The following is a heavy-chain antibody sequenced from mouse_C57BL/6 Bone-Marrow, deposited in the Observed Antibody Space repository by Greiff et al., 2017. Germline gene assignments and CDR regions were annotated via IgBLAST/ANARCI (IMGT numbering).Heavy chain of an antibody. V-gene: IGHV3-6*01. Sequence: DVQLVESGPGLVKPSQSLSLTCSVTGYSITSGYYWNWIRQFPGNKLEWMGYISYDGSNNYNPSLKNRISITRETSKNHFFLTLKSVTTEDTATYYCAKKLGPWYFDVWGTVTTVNVSS. CDR2: ISYDGSN. D-gene: IGHD4-1*01. CDR3: AKKLGPWYFDV. J-gene: IGHJ1*03. CDR1: GYSITSGYY.